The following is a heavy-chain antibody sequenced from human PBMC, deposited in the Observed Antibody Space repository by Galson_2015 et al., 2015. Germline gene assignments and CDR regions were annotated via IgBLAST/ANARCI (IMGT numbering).Heavy chain of an antibody. CDR1: GGSFNYYT. Sequence: SVKVSCKASGGSFNYYTISWVRQAPGQGLTWMGGFTPLFGTANYAQSYQGRLTIIADASTGTAYMDMSSLSSEDTATYYCLLTPYGPGPQPSWGQGTLVTVSS. CDR3: LLTPYGPGPQPS. V-gene: IGHV1-69*13. D-gene: IGHD3-10*01. CDR2: FTPLFGTA. J-gene: IGHJ5*02.